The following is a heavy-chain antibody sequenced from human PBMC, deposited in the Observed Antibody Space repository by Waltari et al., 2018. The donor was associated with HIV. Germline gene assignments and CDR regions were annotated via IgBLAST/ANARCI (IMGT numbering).Heavy chain of an antibody. J-gene: IGHJ4*02. CDR1: GASFSGYY. V-gene: IGHV4-34*01. CDR2: INHRRST. Sequence: QVQLQQWGAGLLKPSETLSLTCAVYGASFSGYYWTWIRQPPGKGLEWTGGINHRRSTNHTPSHKSRVTRSVDTSKNHFSLKLSSVTAADTAVYYCARGSIVLLPASTNYFDYWGQGTLVTVSS. D-gene: IGHD2-2*01. CDR3: ARGSIVLLPASTNYFDY.